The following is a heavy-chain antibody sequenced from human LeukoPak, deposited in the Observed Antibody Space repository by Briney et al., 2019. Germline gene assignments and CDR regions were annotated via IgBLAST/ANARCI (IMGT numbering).Heavy chain of an antibody. CDR1: GFTFSSYA. CDR2: ISGSGDGT. CDR3: AKMRGQYYHSYYMDA. Sequence: PGGSLRLSCAASGFTFSSYAMSWVRQAPGKGLEWVSAISGSGDGTYYADSVKGRFTVSRDNSKSTLYLQMNSLTAEDTAVYYCAKMRGQYYHSYYMDAWGKGTTVTVSS. V-gene: IGHV3-23*01. J-gene: IGHJ6*03.